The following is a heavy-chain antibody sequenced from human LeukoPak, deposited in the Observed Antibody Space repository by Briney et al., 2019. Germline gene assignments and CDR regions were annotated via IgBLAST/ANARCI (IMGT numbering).Heavy chain of an antibody. CDR3: AKDHPDYGGLGAFDI. CDR2: ISSSSSTI. J-gene: IGHJ3*02. CDR1: GFTFSSYS. Sequence: GGSLRLSCAASGFTFSSYSMNWVGQAPGKGLEWVSYISSSSSTIYYADSVKGRFTISRDNAKNSLYLQMNSLRAEDTAVYYCAKDHPDYGGLGAFDIWGQGTMVTVSS. V-gene: IGHV3-48*04. D-gene: IGHD4-23*01.